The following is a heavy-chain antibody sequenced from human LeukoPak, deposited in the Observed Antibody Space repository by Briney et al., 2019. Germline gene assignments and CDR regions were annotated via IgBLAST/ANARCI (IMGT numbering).Heavy chain of an antibody. V-gene: IGHV3-74*01. J-gene: IGHJ6*03. Sequence: LGGSLRLSCAASGFTFSTYWMHWVRQAPGTGLVWVSRISSDGTNTYYADSVKGRFSISRDNAKNTLYLQMNSLRAEDTAVYYCARVYYYYYMDVWGKGTTVAVSS. CDR3: ARVYYYYYMDV. CDR1: GFTFSTYW. CDR2: ISSDGTNT.